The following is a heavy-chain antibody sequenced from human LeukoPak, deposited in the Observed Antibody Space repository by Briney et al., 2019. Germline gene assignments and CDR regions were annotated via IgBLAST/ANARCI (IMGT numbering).Heavy chain of an antibody. Sequence: ASVKVSCKASGGTFSSYAISWVRQAPGQGLEWMGWINPNSGGTNYAQKFQGRVTMTRDTSISTAYMELSRLRSDDTAVYYCARTYYYGSGPYFQHWGQGTLVTVSS. J-gene: IGHJ1*01. V-gene: IGHV1-2*02. CDR2: INPNSGGT. D-gene: IGHD3-10*01. CDR3: ARTYYYGSGPYFQH. CDR1: GGTFSSYA.